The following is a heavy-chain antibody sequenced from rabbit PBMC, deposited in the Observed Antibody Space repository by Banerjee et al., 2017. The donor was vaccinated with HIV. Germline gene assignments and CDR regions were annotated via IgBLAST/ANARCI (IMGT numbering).Heavy chain of an antibody. CDR1: GFSFSSSYF. V-gene: IGHV1S45*01. CDR3: ARDLAGVIGWNFGL. CDR2: IYAGNTGNT. Sequence: QEQLEESGGDLVKPGASLTLTCTASGFSFSSSYFVCWVRQAPGKGLEWIACIYAGNTGNTVYASWAKGPFTISKTSWTTVDLQMTSLTAADTATYFCARDLAGVIGWNFGLWGPGTLVTVS. J-gene: IGHJ6*01. D-gene: IGHD4-1*01.